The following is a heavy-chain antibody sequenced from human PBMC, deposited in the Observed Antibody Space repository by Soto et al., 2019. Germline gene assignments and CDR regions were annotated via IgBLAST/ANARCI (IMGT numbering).Heavy chain of an antibody. J-gene: IGHJ4*02. CDR2: IKPGTSDI. CDR3: ARQQNFICDS. Sequence: GESLKISCKGVGYKFGSAWIGWVRQMPGKGLEWMGLIKPGTSDIRYSPPFRGQVTISADEAVTTAYLQWSGRKASDSAMYYCARQQNFICDSWXQGTLVTVSS. V-gene: IGHV5-51*01. CDR1: GYKFGSAW. D-gene: IGHD1-7*01.